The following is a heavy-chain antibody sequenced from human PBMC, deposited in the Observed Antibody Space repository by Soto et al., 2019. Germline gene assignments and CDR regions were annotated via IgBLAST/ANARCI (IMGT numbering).Heavy chain of an antibody. V-gene: IGHV3-23*01. CDR3: ARVDTPTVRVGMDV. D-gene: IGHD2-15*01. Sequence: EVQLLESGGGLVQPGGSLRLSCAASGFNFNSHAMTWVRQAPWKGLEWVSTISANIISTYYADSVKGRFTISRDNSKNTLYLQMSSLRVEDTAVYHCARVDTPTVRVGMDVWGQGTTVTVSS. CDR2: ISANIIST. CDR1: GFNFNSHA. J-gene: IGHJ6*02.